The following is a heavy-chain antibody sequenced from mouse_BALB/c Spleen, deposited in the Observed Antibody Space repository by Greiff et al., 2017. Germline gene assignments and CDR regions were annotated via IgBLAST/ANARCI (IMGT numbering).Heavy chain of an antibody. Sequence: EVMLVESGGGLVQPGGSMKLSCVASGFPFSNYWMNWVRQSPEKGLEWVAEIRLKSNNYSTHYAESVKGTFTISKADSKSSVYLKMNNLRAEDTGIYYCTLFAYWGQGTLVTVSA. CDR3: TLFAY. J-gene: IGHJ3*01. V-gene: IGHV6-6*02. CDR1: GFPFSNYW. CDR2: IRLKSNNYST.